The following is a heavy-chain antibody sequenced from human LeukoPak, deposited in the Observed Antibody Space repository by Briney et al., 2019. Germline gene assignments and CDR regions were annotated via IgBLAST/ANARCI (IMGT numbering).Heavy chain of an antibody. V-gene: IGHV4-39*01. J-gene: IGHJ4*02. Sequence: SETLSLTCTVSGGSISSSSYYWGWIRQPPGKGLEWIGSIYYSGSTYYNPSLKSRVTISVDTSKNQFSLKLSSVTAADTAVYYCARVQRYYDILTGYYASYFDYWGQGTLVTVSS. CDR2: IYYSGST. CDR3: ARVQRYYDILTGYYASYFDY. CDR1: GGSISSSSYY. D-gene: IGHD3-9*01.